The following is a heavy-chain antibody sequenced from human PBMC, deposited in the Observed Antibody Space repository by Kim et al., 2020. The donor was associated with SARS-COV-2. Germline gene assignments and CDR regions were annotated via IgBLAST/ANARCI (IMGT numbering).Heavy chain of an antibody. CDR3: ARAIIRLGELSPGY. Sequence: ASVKVSCKASGYTFTGYYMHWVRQAPGQGLEWMGWINPNSGGTNYAQKFQGRVTMTRDTSISTAYMELSRLRSDDTAVYYCARAIIRLGELSPGYWGQGTLVTVSS. J-gene: IGHJ4*02. V-gene: IGHV1-2*02. CDR2: INPNSGGT. CDR1: GYTFTGYY. D-gene: IGHD3-16*02.